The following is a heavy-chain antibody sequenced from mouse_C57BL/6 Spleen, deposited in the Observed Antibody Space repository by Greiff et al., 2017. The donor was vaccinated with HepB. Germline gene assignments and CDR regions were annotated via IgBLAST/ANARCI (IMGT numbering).Heavy chain of an antibody. V-gene: IGHV1-81*01. CDR1: GYTFTSYG. Sequence: VKLQQSGAELARPGASVKLSCKASGYTFTSYGISWVKQRTGQGLEWIGEIYPRSGNTYYNEKFKGKATLTADKSSSTAYMELRSLTSEDSAVYFCARSDYGSSYEGDYWGQGTTLTVSS. D-gene: IGHD1-1*01. CDR3: ARSDYGSSYEGDY. J-gene: IGHJ2*01. CDR2: IYPRSGNT.